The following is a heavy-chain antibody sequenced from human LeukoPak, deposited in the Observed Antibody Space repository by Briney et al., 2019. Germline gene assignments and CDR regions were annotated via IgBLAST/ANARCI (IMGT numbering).Heavy chain of an antibody. CDR1: GFTFSDYY. CDR2: ITNSGNSI. Sequence: GGSLRLSCAASGFTFSDYYMTWIRQAPGKGLEWISYITNSGNSIHYADSVKGRFIISRDNARNSLNLQMNSLRAEDTAVYYCARDRHYYDSGRFFEYWGQGTLVTVSS. CDR3: ARDRHYYDSGRFFEY. J-gene: IGHJ4*02. D-gene: IGHD3-10*01. V-gene: IGHV3-11*04.